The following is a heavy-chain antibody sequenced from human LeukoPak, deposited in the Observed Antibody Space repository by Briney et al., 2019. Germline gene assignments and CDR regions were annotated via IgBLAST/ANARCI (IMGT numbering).Heavy chain of an antibody. CDR3: AKGGQQLVRFNWFDP. J-gene: IGHJ5*02. Sequence: GGSLRLSCAASGFTFSCYAMSWVRQAPGKGLEWVSAISGSGGSTYYADPVKGRFTISRDNSKNTLYLQMNSLRAEDTAVYYCAKGGQQLVRFNWFDPWGQGTLVTVSS. V-gene: IGHV3-23*01. CDR1: GFTFSCYA. CDR2: ISGSGGST. D-gene: IGHD6-13*01.